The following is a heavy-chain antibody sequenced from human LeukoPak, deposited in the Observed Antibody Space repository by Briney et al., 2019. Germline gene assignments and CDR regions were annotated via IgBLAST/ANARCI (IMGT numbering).Heavy chain of an antibody. CDR3: AARYSGYEIDY. J-gene: IGHJ4*02. CDR2: IVVGSGNT. V-gene: IGHV1-58*01. D-gene: IGHD5-12*01. Sequence: VASVKVSCKASGCTFTSSAVQWLRQARGQRLEWIGWIVVGSGNTNYAQKFQERVTITRDMSTSTAYMELSSLRSEDTAVYYCAARYSGYEIDYWGQGTLVTVSS. CDR1: GCTFTSSA.